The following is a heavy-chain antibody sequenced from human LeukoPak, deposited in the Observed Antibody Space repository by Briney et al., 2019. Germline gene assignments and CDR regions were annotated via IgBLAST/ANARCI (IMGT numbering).Heavy chain of an antibody. V-gene: IGHV4-34*01. Sequence: SETLSLTCAVYGGSFSGYYWSWIRQPPGKGLEWIGEINHSGSTNYNPSPKSRVTISVDTSKNQFSLKLSSVSAADTAVYYCARLPYSGGTGFDPWGQGTLVTVSS. CDR1: GGSFSGYY. CDR3: ARLPYSGGTGFDP. D-gene: IGHD1-26*01. CDR2: INHSGST. J-gene: IGHJ5*02.